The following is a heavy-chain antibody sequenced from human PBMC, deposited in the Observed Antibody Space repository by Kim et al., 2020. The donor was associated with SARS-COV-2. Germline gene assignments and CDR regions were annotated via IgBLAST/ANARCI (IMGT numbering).Heavy chain of an antibody. CDR1: GDSVSSNSAA. J-gene: IGHJ5*01. D-gene: IGHD6-19*01. Sequence: SQTLSLTCAISGDSVSSNSAAWNWIRQSPSRGLEWLGRTYYRSKWYYEYAVSVRSRLTINPDTSKNQFSLQLNSVTPHDTALYYCARASAVGGANWFDSWGQGTLVTVSS. CDR2: TYYRSKWYY. CDR3: ARASAVGGANWFDS. V-gene: IGHV6-1*01.